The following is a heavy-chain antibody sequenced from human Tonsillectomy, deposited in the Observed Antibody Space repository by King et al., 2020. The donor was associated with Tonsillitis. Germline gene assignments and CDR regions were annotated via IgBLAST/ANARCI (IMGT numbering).Heavy chain of an antibody. D-gene: IGHD3-10*01. CDR1: GFTFSDHY. Sequence: EVQLVESGGGLVQPGGSLRLSCAASGFTFSDHYMDWVRQAPGKGLEWVGRTRNKANSYTTEYAASVKGRFTISRDDSKNSLYLQMNSLRTEDTAVYYCARVYDSGSFDHYYYYYMDVWGKGTTVTVSS. J-gene: IGHJ6*03. CDR2: TRNKANSYTT. CDR3: ARVYDSGSFDHYYYYYMDV. V-gene: IGHV3-72*01.